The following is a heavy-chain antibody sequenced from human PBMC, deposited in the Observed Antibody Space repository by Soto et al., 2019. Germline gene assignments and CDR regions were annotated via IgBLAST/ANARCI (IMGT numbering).Heavy chain of an antibody. CDR2: ITGSGGST. Sequence: EVQMLESGGGLIQPGGSLRLSCAASGFTFSSYAMSWVRQAPGKGLEWVSGITGSGGSTYYAGSVKGRFTSSRDNSKNTLYLQMNSLRADDTAVYYCAKWKGDYDPYYYYYMDVWGKGTTVTVSS. J-gene: IGHJ6*03. V-gene: IGHV3-23*01. D-gene: IGHD4-17*01. CDR1: GFTFSSYA. CDR3: AKWKGDYDPYYYYYMDV.